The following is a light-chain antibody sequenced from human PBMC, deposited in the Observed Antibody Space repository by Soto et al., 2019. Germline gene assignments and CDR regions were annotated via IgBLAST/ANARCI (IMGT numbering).Light chain of an antibody. CDR2: GAS. CDR3: QQYGSSPPYT. Sequence: EIVLTQSPGTLSLSPGERATLSCRASQSVSSTYLAWYQQKPGQAPRLLLYGASSRATGIPDRFSGSGSGTDFTITISRLEPEYFAVYYWQQYGSSPPYTFGQGTKLEIK. J-gene: IGKJ2*01. CDR1: QSVSSTY. V-gene: IGKV3-20*01.